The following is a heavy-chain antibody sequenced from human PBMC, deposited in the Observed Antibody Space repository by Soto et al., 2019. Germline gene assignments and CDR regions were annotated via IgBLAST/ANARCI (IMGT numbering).Heavy chain of an antibody. J-gene: IGHJ4*02. CDR3: ATKFRSYFDH. CDR1: GFTFSTFA. V-gene: IGHV3-23*01. CDR2: VGDDGFRT. Sequence: PGGFLRRSCVASGFTFSTFAMTWVRQTPGKGLEWVATVGDDGFRTNVADSVKGRFIISLDNSKDTLSLEISSLRVEDTCISYFATKFRSYFDHWGQGVRVTVSS.